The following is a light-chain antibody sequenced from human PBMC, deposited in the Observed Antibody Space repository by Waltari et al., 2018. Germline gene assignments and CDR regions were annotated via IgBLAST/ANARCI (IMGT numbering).Light chain of an antibody. CDR2: QDT. CDR1: KLENKL. J-gene: IGLJ2*01. Sequence: SYELTQAHSVSVSPGQTATITCSGDKLENKLTSWYQQKPGQSPVLFLYQDTKRPSGISERFSGSNSGDTATLTITGTQTTDEADYYCQAWDIKNVIFGGGTKLTVL. CDR3: QAWDIKNVI. V-gene: IGLV3-1*01.